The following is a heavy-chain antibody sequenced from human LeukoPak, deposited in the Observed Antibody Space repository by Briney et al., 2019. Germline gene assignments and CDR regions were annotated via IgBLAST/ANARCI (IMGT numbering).Heavy chain of an antibody. CDR2: INPNSGGT. CDR1: GSTFIGYY. J-gene: IGHJ4*02. V-gene: IGHV1-2*02. Sequence: ASVKVSCKASGSTFIGYYMHWVRQAPGQGLEWMGWINPNSGGTNYPQRFQGRVTMTRDTSISTAYMELSSLKSDDAAVYYCTSSWTKYNFDFWGQGTLVTVSS. D-gene: IGHD6-13*01. CDR3: TSSWTKYNFDF.